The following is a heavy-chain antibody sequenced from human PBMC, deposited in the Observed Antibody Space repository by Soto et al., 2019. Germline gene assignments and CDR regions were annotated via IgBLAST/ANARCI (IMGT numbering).Heavy chain of an antibody. CDR1: GYTFTSYA. J-gene: IGHJ6*03. Sequence: QVQLVQSGAEVKKPGASVKVSCKASGYTFTSYAMHWVRQAPGQRLEWMGWINAGNGNTKYSQKFQGRVTITRDTSVSTAYMELSSLRSEDTAVYYCASGGDILTGSPPGGYCYYMGVWGKWTTVTVSS. D-gene: IGHD3-9*01. V-gene: IGHV1-3*01. CDR3: ASGGDILTGSPPGGYCYYMGV. CDR2: INAGNGNT.